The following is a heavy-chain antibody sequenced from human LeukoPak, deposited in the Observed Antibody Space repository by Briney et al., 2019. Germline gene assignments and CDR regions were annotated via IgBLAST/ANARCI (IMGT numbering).Heavy chain of an antibody. CDR3: ARDSMDHPGGAAFDI. CDR2: MYVGGNT. Sequence: PGGSLRLSCGASGFTVSTNYMSWVRQAPGKGLEWVSVMYVGGNTNYADSVKGRFTISRDNSKNTVFLQMNSLRADDTAVYYCARDSMDHPGGAAFDIWGQGTMVTVSS. D-gene: IGHD2/OR15-2a*01. CDR1: GFTVSTNY. V-gene: IGHV3-53*01. J-gene: IGHJ3*02.